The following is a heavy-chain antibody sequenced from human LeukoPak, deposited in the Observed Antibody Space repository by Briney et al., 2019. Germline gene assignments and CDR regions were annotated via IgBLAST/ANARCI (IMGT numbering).Heavy chain of an antibody. V-gene: IGHV1-2*02. J-gene: IGHJ3*02. D-gene: IGHD1-14*01. CDR2: INPNSGGT. CDR3: ARVESYPLRNAFDI. Sequence: ASVKVSCKASGYTFTGYYMHWVRQAPGQGLEWMGWINPNSGGTNYAQKFQGRVTMTRDTSISAAYMDLSRLRSDDTAVYYCARVESYPLRNAFDIWGQGTMVTVSS. CDR1: GYTFTGYY.